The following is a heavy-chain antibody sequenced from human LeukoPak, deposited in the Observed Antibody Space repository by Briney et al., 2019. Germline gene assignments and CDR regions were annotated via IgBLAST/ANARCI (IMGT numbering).Heavy chain of an antibody. D-gene: IGHD6-13*01. Sequence: ASVKVSCKASGYTFTGYYMHWVRQAPGQGLQWMGWINPNSCGTNYAQKFQGRVTMTRDTSISTAYMELSRLRSDDTAVYYCARDRGIAAAGKRPYYYYYGMDVWGQGTTVTVSS. CDR2: INPNSCGT. CDR1: GYTFTGYY. CDR3: ARDRGIAAAGKRPYYYYYGMDV. J-gene: IGHJ6*02. V-gene: IGHV1-2*02.